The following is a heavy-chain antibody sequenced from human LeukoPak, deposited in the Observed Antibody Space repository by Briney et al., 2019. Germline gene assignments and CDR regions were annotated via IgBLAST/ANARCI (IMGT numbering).Heavy chain of an antibody. D-gene: IGHD6-13*01. CDR1: GFTFSTYW. V-gene: IGHV3-7*01. CDR3: ARDSAGNDY. Sequence: PGGSLRLSCAASGFTFSTYWMSWVRQAPGKGLERVANIKQDGREKYYVDSVKGRFTMSRDNAKNSLYLQMNSLRAEDTAMYYCARDSAGNDYWGQGTLVTVSS. CDR2: IKQDGREK. J-gene: IGHJ4*02.